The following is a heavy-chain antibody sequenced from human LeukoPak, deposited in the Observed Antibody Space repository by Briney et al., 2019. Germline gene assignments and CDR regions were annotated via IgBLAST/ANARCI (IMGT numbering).Heavy chain of an antibody. D-gene: IGHD3-3*01. CDR1: GGSISSGSYY. CDR2: IYTSGST. V-gene: IGHV4-61*02. CDR3: ARDSYDFWSGSYYYYGMDV. Sequence: SQTLSLTCTVSGGSISSGSYYWSWIRQPAGKGLEWIGRIYTSGSTNYNPSLKSRVTISLDTSKNQFSLKLSSVTAADTAVYYCARDSYDFWSGSYYYYGMDVWGQGTTVTVSS. J-gene: IGHJ6*02.